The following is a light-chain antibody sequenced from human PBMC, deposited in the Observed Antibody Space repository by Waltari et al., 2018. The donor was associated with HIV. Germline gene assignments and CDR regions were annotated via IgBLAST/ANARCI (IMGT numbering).Light chain of an antibody. V-gene: IGLV10-54*01. Sequence: QAVLTQPPSVSKVLRQPATLTRTCNTNNVGNHAAAWLQQHQGHPPKLLSYRNNNRPSGIAERLSASRSGNTASLTIAELQPDDEADYYCSAWDSSLEAWVFGGGTKLTVL. CDR1: TNNVGNHA. J-gene: IGLJ3*02. CDR3: SAWDSSLEAWV. CDR2: RNN.